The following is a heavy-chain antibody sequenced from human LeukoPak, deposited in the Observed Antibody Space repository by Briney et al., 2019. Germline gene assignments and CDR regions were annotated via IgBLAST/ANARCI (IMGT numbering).Heavy chain of an antibody. CDR2: IYRGGAT. D-gene: IGHD2-15*01. V-gene: IGHV3-66*01. J-gene: IGHJ4*02. CDR3: AGASSNGVAIDATSFDL. CDR1: GFIGGDGY. Sequence: GGSLRLSCAISGFIGGDGYMNWVRQAPGKGLEWLSVIYRGGATYYADSVKGRFFISRDSSKNTWHLQLNSLRGEDTAVYYCAGASSNGVAIDATSFDLWGQGTRVIVSS.